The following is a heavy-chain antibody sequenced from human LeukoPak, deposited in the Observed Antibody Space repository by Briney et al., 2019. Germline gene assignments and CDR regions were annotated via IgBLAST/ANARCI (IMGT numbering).Heavy chain of an antibody. Sequence: GGSLRLSCAASGFTFSNYGMHWVRQAPGKGLEWVAVISYDGSNKYYTDSVKGRFTISRDNSKNTLYLQMNSLRAEDTAVYYCARAGYSFDYWGQGTLVTVSS. V-gene: IGHV3-30*03. CDR3: ARAGYSFDY. D-gene: IGHD5-18*01. CDR1: GFTFSNYG. CDR2: ISYDGSNK. J-gene: IGHJ4*02.